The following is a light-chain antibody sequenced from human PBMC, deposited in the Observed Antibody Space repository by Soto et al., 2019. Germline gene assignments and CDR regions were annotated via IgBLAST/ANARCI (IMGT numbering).Light chain of an antibody. J-gene: IGKJ1*01. CDR3: QQRSNWPPWT. Sequence: EIVFTQCPATLSLSPGERARLSCRVSQSVSSSYLAWYQQKPGQAPRLLLYGASNRATGIPARFSGSGSATDFTPTISSLEPEDLAVYYCQQRSNWPPWTFGQGTKVDIK. CDR2: GAS. V-gene: IGKV3-11*01. CDR1: QSVSSSY.